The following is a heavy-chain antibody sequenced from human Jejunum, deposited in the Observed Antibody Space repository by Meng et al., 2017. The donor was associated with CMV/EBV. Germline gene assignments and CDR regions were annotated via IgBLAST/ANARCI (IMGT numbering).Heavy chain of an antibody. CDR2: ISNDGSTT. CDR1: GLTFRSHC. CDR3: ITEAAGGDY. V-gene: IGHV3-74*01. J-gene: IGHJ4*02. Sequence: SCVAAGLTFRSHCMHWVRQTPGKELVWVSRISNDGSTTTYADSVKGRFTISRDNAKNTLYLQMNSLAVDDTAVYYCITEAAGGDYWGQGALVTVSS. D-gene: IGHD1-14*01.